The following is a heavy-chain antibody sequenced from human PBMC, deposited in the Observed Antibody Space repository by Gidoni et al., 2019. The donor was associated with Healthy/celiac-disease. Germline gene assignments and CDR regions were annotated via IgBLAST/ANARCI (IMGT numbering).Heavy chain of an antibody. Sequence: QLQLQESGPGLVKPSETLSLTCTVSGGSISRSSYYWGWIRQPPGKGLEWIGSIYYSGSTYYNPSLKSRVTISVDTSKNQFSLKLSSVTAADTAVYYCASGSSSSNMWGMDVWGQGTTVTVSS. D-gene: IGHD6-6*01. CDR2: IYYSGST. V-gene: IGHV4-39*01. CDR3: ASGSSSSNMWGMDV. CDR1: GGSISRSSYY. J-gene: IGHJ6*02.